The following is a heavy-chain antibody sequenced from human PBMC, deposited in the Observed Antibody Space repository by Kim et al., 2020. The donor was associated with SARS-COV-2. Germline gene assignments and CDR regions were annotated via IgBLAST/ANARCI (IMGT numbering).Heavy chain of an antibody. Sequence: ASVKVSCKASGYTFTRYAMNWVRQAPGQGLEWMGWINTNTGNPTYAQGFTGRFVFSLDTSVSTAYLQISSLKAEDTAVYYCARGRGEWELLNWYFDLWGRGTLVTVSS. V-gene: IGHV7-4-1*02. CDR3: ARGRGEWELLNWYFDL. CDR1: GYTFTRYA. J-gene: IGHJ2*01. CDR2: INTNTGNP. D-gene: IGHD1-26*01.